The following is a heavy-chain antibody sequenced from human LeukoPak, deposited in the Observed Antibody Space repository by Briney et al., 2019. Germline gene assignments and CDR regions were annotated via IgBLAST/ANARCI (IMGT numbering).Heavy chain of an antibody. D-gene: IGHD3-22*01. Sequence: GGSLRLSCAASGFTFSTHWMHWVRQVPGRGPVWVSRVDLGGRRTSYSASVKGRFSLSRDNAKSTLYLQMNGLRAEDTAVYYCARGPGSSGGAYVGDYWGHGTLVTVSS. CDR1: GFTFSTHW. CDR3: ARGPGSSGGAYVGDY. CDR2: VDLGGRRT. V-gene: IGHV3-74*01. J-gene: IGHJ4*01.